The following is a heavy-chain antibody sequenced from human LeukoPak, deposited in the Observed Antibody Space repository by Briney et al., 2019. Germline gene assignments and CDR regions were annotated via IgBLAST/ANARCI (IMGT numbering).Heavy chain of an antibody. CDR1: GGSISSGGYY. D-gene: IGHD2-2*01. J-gene: IGHJ5*02. CDR2: IYYSGST. CDR3: ARADGGYCSSTSCYLDWFDP. Sequence: SETLSLTCTVSGGSISSGGYYWSWIRQHPGKGLEWIGDIYYSGSTYYNPSLKSRVTISVDTSKNQFSLTLSSVTAADTAVYYCARADGGYCSSTSCYLDWFDPWGQGTLVTVSS. V-gene: IGHV4-31*03.